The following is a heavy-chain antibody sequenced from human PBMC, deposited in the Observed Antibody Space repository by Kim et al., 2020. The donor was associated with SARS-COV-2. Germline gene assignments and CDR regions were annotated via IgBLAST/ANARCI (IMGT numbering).Heavy chain of an antibody. J-gene: IGHJ4*02. CDR2: INHSGST. D-gene: IGHD3-10*01. Sequence: SETLSLTCAVYGGSFSGYYWSWIRQPPGKGLEWIGEINHSGSTNYNPSLKSRVTISVDTSKNQFSLKLSSVTAADTAVYYCAREDISLWFGGYYFDYWGQGTLVTVSS. V-gene: IGHV4-34*01. CDR3: AREDISLWFGGYYFDY. CDR1: GGSFSGYY.